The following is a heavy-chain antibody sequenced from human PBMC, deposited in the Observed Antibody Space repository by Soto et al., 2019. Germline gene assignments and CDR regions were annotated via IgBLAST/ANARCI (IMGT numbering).Heavy chain of an antibody. D-gene: IGHD6-13*01. V-gene: IGHV1-2*04. CDR3: ARSPPSIAAAGEEKRQNWFDP. J-gene: IGHJ5*02. CDR1: GYTFTGYY. Sequence: GASVKVSCKASGYTFTGYYMHWVRQAPGQGLEWMGWINPNSGGTNYAQKIKGWVTMTRDTSISTAYMKLSRLRSDDTAVNYSARSPPSIAAAGEEKRQNWFDPWGQGTLVTVSS. CDR2: INPNSGGT.